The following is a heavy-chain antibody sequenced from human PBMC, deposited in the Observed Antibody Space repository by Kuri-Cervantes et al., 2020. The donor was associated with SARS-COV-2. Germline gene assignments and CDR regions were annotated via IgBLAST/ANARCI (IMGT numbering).Heavy chain of an antibody. D-gene: IGHD5-18*01. CDR2: IGTAGDT. V-gene: IGHV3-13*01. J-gene: IGHJ6*03. CDR3: ARDGGYSYGFDYYYYMDV. Sequence: ETLSLTCAASGFTFSSYDMHWVRQATGKGLEWVSAIGTAGDTYYPGSVKGRFTISRDNAKNSLYLQMNSLRAEDTAVYYCARDGGYSYGFDYYYYMDVWGKGTTVTVSS. CDR1: GFTFSSYD.